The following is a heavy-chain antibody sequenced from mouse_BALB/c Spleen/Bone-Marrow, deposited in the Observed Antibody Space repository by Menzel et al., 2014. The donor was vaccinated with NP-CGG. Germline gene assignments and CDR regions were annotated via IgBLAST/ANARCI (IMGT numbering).Heavy chain of an antibody. CDR2: IYPGSGSS. CDR3: TXGXXAMXY. CDR1: GYTFTSYW. Sequence: LQQPGSELVRPGASVKLSCKASGYTFTSYWMNWMKQRPGQGLEWIGNIYPGSGSSNYDEKFKSKATLTVDTSSSTAYMQLSSLTSEDSAVYYCTXGXXAMXYWGQGTSVTVSS. J-gene: IGHJ4*01. V-gene: IGHV1S22*01.